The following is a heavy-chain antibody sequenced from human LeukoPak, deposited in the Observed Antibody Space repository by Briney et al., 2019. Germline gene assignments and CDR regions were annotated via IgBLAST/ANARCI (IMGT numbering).Heavy chain of an antibody. D-gene: IGHD6-19*01. CDR1: GGSFSGYY. J-gene: IGHJ4*02. CDR3: ARSDQWLGDFDY. CDR2: INHSGST. V-gene: IGHV4-34*01. Sequence: SETLSLTCAVYGGSFSGYYWSWIRQPPGKGLEWIGEINHSGSTNYNPSPKSRVTISVDTSKNQFSLKLSSVTAADTAVYYCARSDQWLGDFDYWGQGTLVTVSS.